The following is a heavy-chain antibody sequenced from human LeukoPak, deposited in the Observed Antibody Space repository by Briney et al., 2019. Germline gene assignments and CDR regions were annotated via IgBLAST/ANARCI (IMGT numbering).Heavy chain of an antibody. CDR2: IYYSGST. V-gene: IGHV4-39*01. J-gene: IGHJ6*03. CDR1: GGSISSSSYY. Sequence: SETLSLTCTVSGGSISSSSYYWGWIRQPPGKGLEWIGTIYYSGSTYYNPSLKSRITISVDTSKNQFSLKLSSVTAADTAVYYCARRGTSELLWFGERNYYYYMDIWGKGTTVTISS. D-gene: IGHD3-10*01. CDR3: ARRGTSELLWFGERNYYYYMDI.